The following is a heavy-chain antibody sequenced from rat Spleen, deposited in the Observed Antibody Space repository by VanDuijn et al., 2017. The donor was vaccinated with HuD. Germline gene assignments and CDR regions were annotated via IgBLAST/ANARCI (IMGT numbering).Heavy chain of an antibody. CDR3: GKDMNYYSTYPFYVMGA. D-gene: IGHD1-2*01. Sequence: EVQLVESGGGLVQPGKSLKLSCVASGFIFSSYWIYWIRQAPGEGLEWVSSISPDGGSTYYPDSVKGRFTISRDNAENTVYLQMHSLRSEDTATYYCGKDMNYYSTYPFYVMGAWGQGASVTVSS. CDR1: GFIFSSYW. CDR2: ISPDGGST. V-gene: IGHV5-58*01. J-gene: IGHJ4*01.